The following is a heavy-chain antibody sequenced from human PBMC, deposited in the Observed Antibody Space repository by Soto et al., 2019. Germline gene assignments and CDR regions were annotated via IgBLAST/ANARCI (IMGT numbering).Heavy chain of an antibody. D-gene: IGHD6-13*01. V-gene: IGHV4-31*03. CDR1: GLTISSASYS. Sequence: QVLLQESGPGLMKPSQTLSLTCTVSGLTISSASYSWSWIRQHPGKGLEWVGNIYYNGSTYYSPSSKSRVTLWVDTSKNQFSLRLASVTAADTAVYYCARYRISGSWSKFDYWGQGTLVTVSS. CDR3: ARYRISGSWSKFDY. J-gene: IGHJ4*02. CDR2: IYYNGST.